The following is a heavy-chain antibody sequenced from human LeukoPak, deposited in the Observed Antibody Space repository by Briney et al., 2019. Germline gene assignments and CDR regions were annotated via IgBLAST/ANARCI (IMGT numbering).Heavy chain of an antibody. J-gene: IGHJ6*02. CDR3: AKDHTAIFGVVIGYYGMDV. CDR1: GFTFSSYA. Sequence: GGSLRLSCAASGFTFSSYAMSWVRQAPGKGLEWVSAISGSGGSTYYADSVKGRFIISRDNSENTLYLQMNSLRAEDTAVYYCAKDHTAIFGVVIGYYGMDVWGQGTTVTVSS. CDR2: ISGSGGST. D-gene: IGHD3-3*01. V-gene: IGHV3-23*01.